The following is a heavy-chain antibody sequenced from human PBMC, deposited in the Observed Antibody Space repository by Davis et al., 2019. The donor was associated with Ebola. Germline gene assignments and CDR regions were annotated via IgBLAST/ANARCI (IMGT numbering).Heavy chain of an antibody. D-gene: IGHD3-3*01. V-gene: IGHV3-53*01. CDR2: IYSGGST. Sequence: GESLKISCAASGFTVSSNYMSWVRQAPGKGLEWVSVIYSGGSTYYADSVKGRFTISRDNSKNTLYLQMNSLRAEDTAVYYCARGGREGPFGVVIIPDYYYGMDVWGQGTTVTVSS. CDR3: ARGGREGPFGVVIIPDYYYGMDV. J-gene: IGHJ6*02. CDR1: GFTVSSNY.